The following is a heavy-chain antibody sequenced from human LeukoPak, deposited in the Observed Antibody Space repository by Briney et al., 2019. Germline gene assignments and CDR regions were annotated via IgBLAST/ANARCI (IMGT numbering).Heavy chain of an antibody. D-gene: IGHD6-19*01. V-gene: IGHV3-74*01. J-gene: IGHJ4*02. CDR2: ISSDGSGT. Sequence: GGTLRLSCAASGFTFTTYRMHWVRHPPGKGLVWVSRISSDGSGTSYADSVKGRFTISRDNAKNTLYLQMNSLRAEDTAVYYCAREGAVAVDYWGQGTLVTVAS. CDR1: GFTFTTYR. CDR3: AREGAVAVDY.